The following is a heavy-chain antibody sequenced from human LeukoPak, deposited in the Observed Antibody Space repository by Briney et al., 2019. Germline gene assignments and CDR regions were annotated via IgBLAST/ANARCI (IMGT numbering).Heavy chain of an antibody. Sequence: GGSLRLSCAASGFTFSNAWMSWVRQAPGKGLEWVGRIKSKTDGGTTDYAAPVKGRFTISRDDSKNTLYLQMNSLKTEDKAGYYCTPGGDFGVVIMGIDYWGQGTLVTVSS. CDR3: TPGGDFGVVIMGIDY. CDR1: GFTFSNAW. V-gene: IGHV3-15*01. CDR2: IKSKTDGGTT. D-gene: IGHD3-3*01. J-gene: IGHJ4*02.